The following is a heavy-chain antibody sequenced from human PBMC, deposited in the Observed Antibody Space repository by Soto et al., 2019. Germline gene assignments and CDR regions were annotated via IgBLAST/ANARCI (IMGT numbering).Heavy chain of an antibody. V-gene: IGHV3-23*01. CDR2: ISGSGGST. CDR3: AKDPLGATGTQVDY. D-gene: IGHD1-1*01. CDR1: GFTFSSYA. Sequence: GGSLRLSCAASGFTFSSYAMSWVRQAPGKGLEWVSAISGSGGSTYYADSVKGRFTISRDNSKNTLYLQMNSLRAEDTAVYYCAKDPLGATGTQVDYWGQGTLVTVSS. J-gene: IGHJ4*02.